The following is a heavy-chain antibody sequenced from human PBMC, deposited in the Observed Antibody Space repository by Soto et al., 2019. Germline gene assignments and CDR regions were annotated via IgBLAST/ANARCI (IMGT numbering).Heavy chain of an antibody. Sequence: SETLSLTCTVSGGSVSSGGYYWAWIRQPPGKGLEWIGHIYYGGVTNYNPSLLSRVTISVDTSHNQFSLKLSSVTAADTAVYYCARGTHTVVAALNYFDSWGQGTVVTVSS. CDR1: GGSVSSGGYY. CDR3: ARGTHTVVAALNYFDS. CDR2: IYYGGVT. D-gene: IGHD2-15*01. V-gene: IGHV4-61*08. J-gene: IGHJ4*02.